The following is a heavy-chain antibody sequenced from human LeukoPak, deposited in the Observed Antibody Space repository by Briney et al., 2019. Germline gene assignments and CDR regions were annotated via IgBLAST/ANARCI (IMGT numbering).Heavy chain of an antibody. V-gene: IGHV3-64D*08. CDR3: GLAAYYYDSRGSDDAFDI. CDR2: NSSNGGST. D-gene: IGHD3-22*01. CDR1: GFNFHNYA. J-gene: IGHJ3*02. Sequence: GGSLRLSRSASGFNFHNYAMSCVRQAPGKGLEYVSANSSNGGSTYYADSGKGKCTISRDNSKNTLYLQMRSLRAEDTAVYYCGLAAYYYDSRGSDDAFDIWGQGTMVIVSS.